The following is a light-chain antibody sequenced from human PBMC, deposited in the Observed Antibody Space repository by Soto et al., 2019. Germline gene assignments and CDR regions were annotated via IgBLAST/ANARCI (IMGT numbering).Light chain of an antibody. CDR1: QSVSSN. CDR3: QQYNNWPYT. J-gene: IGKJ2*01. CDR2: GAS. Sequence: EIVMTQSPATLSVSPGERATLSCRASQSVSSNLAWYQQKPGQAPRLLIYGASTRATGIPARFSGSGSGTAFTLTISSPQSEDFAVYYCQQYNNWPYTFGQGTKVDIK. V-gene: IGKV3-15*01.